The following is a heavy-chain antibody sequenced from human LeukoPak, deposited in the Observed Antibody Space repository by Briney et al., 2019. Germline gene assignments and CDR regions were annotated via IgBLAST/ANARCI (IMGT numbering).Heavy chain of an antibody. V-gene: IGHV4-34*01. CDR2: INHSGST. J-gene: IGHJ5*02. CDR1: GGSFSGYY. CDR3: ARDPSFTIFGVVTWFDP. Sequence: SETLSLTCAVYGGSFSGYYWSWIRQPPGKGLEWIGEINHSGSTNYNPSLKSRVTISVDTSKNQFSLKLSSVTAADTAVYYCARDPSFTIFGVVTWFDPWGQGTLVTVSS. D-gene: IGHD3-3*01.